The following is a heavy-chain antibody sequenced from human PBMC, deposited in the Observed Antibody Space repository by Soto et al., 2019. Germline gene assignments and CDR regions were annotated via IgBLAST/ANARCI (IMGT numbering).Heavy chain of an antibody. CDR1: GVSFNNNG. Sequence: QVQLVQSGAEVKKPGSSVKVSCKTSGVSFNNNGIGWVRQAPGHGLEWMGGVSPPFRTSNYARKFQGRISITADASQGQVNMELSSLTSEDTAQYFCARVLYYGSGSYSPYGMDVWGQGTTVTVSS. CDR3: ARVLYYGSGSYSPYGMDV. V-gene: IGHV1-69*01. J-gene: IGHJ6*02. D-gene: IGHD3-10*01. CDR2: VSPPFRTS.